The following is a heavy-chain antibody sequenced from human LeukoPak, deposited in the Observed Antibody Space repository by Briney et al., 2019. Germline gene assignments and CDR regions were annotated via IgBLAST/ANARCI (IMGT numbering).Heavy chain of an antibody. CDR3: ARGRYYYDSSGYPADAFDI. CDR1: GGSISSHY. J-gene: IGHJ3*02. V-gene: IGHV4-59*11. Sequence: PSETLSLTCTVSGGSISSHYWSWIRQPPGKGLEWIGYIYYSGSTNYNPSLKSRVTISVDTSKNQFSLKLSSVTAADTAVYYCARGRYYYDSSGYPADAFDIWGQGTMVTVSS. D-gene: IGHD3-22*01. CDR2: IYYSGST.